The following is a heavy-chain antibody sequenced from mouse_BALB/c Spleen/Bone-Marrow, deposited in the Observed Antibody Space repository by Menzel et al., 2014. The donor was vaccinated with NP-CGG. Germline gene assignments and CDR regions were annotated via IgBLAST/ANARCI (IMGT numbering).Heavy chain of an antibody. D-gene: IGHD2-3*01. Sequence: LVKPGASENLSRKPSGYTFSNLRLNWIKQTPGQGLEWIGRIAPGTGTTYYNEMFKGKATLTVDTSSSTAYIQLSSLSSEDSPVYFCARYDYAKDYCGQGPSVTGPS. CDR3: ARYDYAKDY. CDR2: IAPGTGTT. CDR1: GYTFSNLR. V-gene: IGHV1S41*01. J-gene: IGHJ4*01.